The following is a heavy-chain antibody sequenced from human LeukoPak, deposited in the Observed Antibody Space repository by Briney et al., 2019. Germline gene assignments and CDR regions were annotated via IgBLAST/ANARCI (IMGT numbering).Heavy chain of an antibody. V-gene: IGHV3-11*01. D-gene: IGHD4-17*01. CDR1: GFTFSDYY. Sequence: GGSLRLSCAASGFTFSDYYMSWIRQAPGKGLEWVSYISSSGSTIYYADSVKGRFTISRDNAKNSLYLQMNSLRAEDTAVYYCARDPPRRSTVTTADAFDIWGPGTMVSVSS. J-gene: IGHJ3*02. CDR3: ARDPPRRSTVTTADAFDI. CDR2: ISSSGSTI.